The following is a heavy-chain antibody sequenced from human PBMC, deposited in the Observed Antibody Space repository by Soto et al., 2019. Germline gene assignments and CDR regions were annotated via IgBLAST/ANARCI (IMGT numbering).Heavy chain of an antibody. V-gene: IGHV3-53*01. CDR1: GFTVSSNY. CDR3: AKKGSPSGDNKNWYFDL. D-gene: IGHD1-26*01. CDR2: IYSGGRT. Sequence: GGSLRLSCAASGFTVSSNYMSWVRQAPGKGLEWVSVIYSGGRTYYADSVKGQFTIPRDNSKNTLYLQMNSLRAEDTALYYCAKKGSPSGDNKNWYFDLWGRGTLVTVSS. J-gene: IGHJ2*01.